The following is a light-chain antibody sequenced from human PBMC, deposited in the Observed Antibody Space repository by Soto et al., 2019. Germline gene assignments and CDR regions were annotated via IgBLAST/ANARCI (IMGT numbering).Light chain of an antibody. Sequence: IQMTQSPSTLSASVGDRVTITCRASQSVSDWLTWYQQKPGKAPKLLIYDASRLESAVPSRFSGSGSGTEFTLTISSLQPEDVATYHCQQHTTFGQGTKVDIK. J-gene: IGKJ1*01. CDR3: QQHTT. CDR2: DAS. V-gene: IGKV1-5*01. CDR1: QSVSDW.